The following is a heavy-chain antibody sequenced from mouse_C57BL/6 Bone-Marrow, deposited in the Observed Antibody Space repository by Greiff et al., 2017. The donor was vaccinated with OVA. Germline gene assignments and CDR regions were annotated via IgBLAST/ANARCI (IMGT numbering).Heavy chain of an antibody. CDR2: IYPSDSEN. J-gene: IGHJ2*01. CDR1: GYTFTSYW. V-gene: IGHV1-61*01. Sequence: QVQLQQPGAELVRPGSSVKLSCKASGYTFTSYWMDWVKQRPGQGLEWIGNIYPSDSENHYNQKFKDKATLTVDKSSSTAYMQLSSLTSEDSAVYYCARSNSYYFDYWGQGTTLTVSS. CDR3: ARSNSYYFDY. D-gene: IGHD4-1*01.